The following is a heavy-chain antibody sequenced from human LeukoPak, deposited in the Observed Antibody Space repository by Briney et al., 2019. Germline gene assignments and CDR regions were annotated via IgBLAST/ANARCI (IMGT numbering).Heavy chain of an antibody. J-gene: IGHJ6*02. D-gene: IGHD2/OR15-2a*01. CDR2: IYYSGST. CDR1: GGSISSYY. Sequence: KPSETLSLTCTVSGGSISSYYWSWIRQPPGKGLEWIGYIYYSGSTNYNPSLKSRVTISVDTSKNQFSLKLSSVTAADTAVYYCARDRVLSQYGMDVWGQGTTVTVSS. V-gene: IGHV4-59*01. CDR3: ARDRVLSQYGMDV.